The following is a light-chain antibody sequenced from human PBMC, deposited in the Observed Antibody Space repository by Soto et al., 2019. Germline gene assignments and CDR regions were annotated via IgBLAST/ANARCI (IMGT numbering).Light chain of an antibody. J-gene: IGKJ4*01. Sequence: LQMTQSPSSLSAAVGDKVTITCRAGQSVSNYVNWYQHKPGKPPKLLIYTSYSLQSGVPSRFSGSGSGTDFTLTISSLQPEDFATYYCQQGSTYPTFGGGTRVEIK. V-gene: IGKV1-39*01. CDR3: QQGSTYPT. CDR1: QSVSNY. CDR2: TSY.